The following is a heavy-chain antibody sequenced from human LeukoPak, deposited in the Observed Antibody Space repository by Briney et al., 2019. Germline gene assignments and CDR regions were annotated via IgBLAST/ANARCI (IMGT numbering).Heavy chain of an antibody. Sequence: GESLKISCKGSGYSFTSYWIAWVRQMPGTGLEWMGTIYPSDSDTRYSPSFLGQVTISADKSISTAYLQWSSLRASDTAMYYCARLVSSGCYPEYYYYGMDLWGQGTTVTVSS. D-gene: IGHD3-22*01. V-gene: IGHV5-51*01. J-gene: IGHJ6*02. CDR1: GYSFTSYW. CDR2: IYPSDSDT. CDR3: ARLVSSGCYPEYYYYGMDL.